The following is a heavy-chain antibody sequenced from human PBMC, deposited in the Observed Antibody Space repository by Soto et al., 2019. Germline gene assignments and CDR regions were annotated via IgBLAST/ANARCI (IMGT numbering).Heavy chain of an antibody. CDR3: ARCPQPPDTADPYAVDV. CDR1: GGTFSRSG. J-gene: IGHJ6*02. D-gene: IGHD2-2*01. Sequence: QVQLVQSGTEVKKPGASVKVSCKASGGTFSRSGFHWVRQAPGQGLEWMGMIVPSVDTTNYAQKFQARVPISADQFTSKVYMELRSLRSEDPGVYYCARCPQPPDTADPYAVDVWGQGTRVIVSS. CDR2: IVPSVDTT. V-gene: IGHV1-69*18.